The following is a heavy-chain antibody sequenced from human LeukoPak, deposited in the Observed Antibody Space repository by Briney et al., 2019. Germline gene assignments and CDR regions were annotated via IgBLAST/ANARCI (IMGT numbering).Heavy chain of an antibody. V-gene: IGHV3-23*01. CDR3: AKVLPHCSSTSCPLYYFDY. J-gene: IGHJ4*02. CDR2: ISGSGGST. D-gene: IGHD2-2*01. CDR1: GFTFSSYA. Sequence: GGSLRLSCAASGFTFSSYAMSWVRQAPGKGLEWVSAISGSGGSTYYADSVKGRSTISRDNSKNTLYLQMNSLRAEDTAVYYCAKVLPHCSSTSCPLYYFDYWGQGTLVTVSS.